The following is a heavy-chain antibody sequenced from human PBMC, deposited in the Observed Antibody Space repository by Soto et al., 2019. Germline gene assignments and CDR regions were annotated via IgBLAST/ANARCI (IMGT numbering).Heavy chain of an antibody. CDR1: GFTFSSYG. CDR2: IWYDGSNK. CDR3: ARGGIDLRYFDWLSPSISPSDAFDI. D-gene: IGHD3-9*01. J-gene: IGHJ3*02. V-gene: IGHV3-33*01. Sequence: PGGSLRLSCAASGFTFSSYGMHWVRQAPGKGLEWVAVIWYDGSNKYYADSVKGRFTISRDNSKNTLYLQMNSLRAEDTAVYYCARGGIDLRYFDWLSPSISPSDAFDIWGQGTMVTVSS.